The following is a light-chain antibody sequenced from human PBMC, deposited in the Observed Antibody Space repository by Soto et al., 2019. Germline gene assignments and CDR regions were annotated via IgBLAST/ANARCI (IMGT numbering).Light chain of an antibody. V-gene: IGKV3-11*01. Sequence: ESVLTQSQGTLSLSRGERATLSCRASQSVSSYLAWYQQKPGQAPRLLLYDASNRATGIPARFSGSGSGTDFTLTIRSLEPEDFAVSFCQQRSNWPITCGQGTRLEI. CDR3: QQRSNWPIT. J-gene: IGKJ5*01. CDR1: QSVSSY. CDR2: DAS.